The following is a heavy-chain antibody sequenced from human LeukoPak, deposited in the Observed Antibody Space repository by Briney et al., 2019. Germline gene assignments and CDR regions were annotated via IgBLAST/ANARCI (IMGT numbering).Heavy chain of an antibody. Sequence: GGSLRLSCAASGFTFSSYGMHWVRQAPGKGLEWVAVISYDGSNKYYADSVKGRFTISRDNSKNTLYLQMNSLRAEDTAVYYCARDPRRWQQSPLNYFDYWGQGTLVTVSS. J-gene: IGHJ4*02. V-gene: IGHV3-30*03. CDR2: ISYDGSNK. CDR3: ARDPRRWQQSPLNYFDY. D-gene: IGHD5-24*01. CDR1: GFTFSSYG.